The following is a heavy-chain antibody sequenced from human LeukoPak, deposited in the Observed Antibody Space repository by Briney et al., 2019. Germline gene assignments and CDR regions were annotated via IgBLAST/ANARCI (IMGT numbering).Heavy chain of an antibody. CDR1: GFTLSQYG. CDR2: IPSEGSGR. D-gene: IGHD3-10*01. J-gene: IGHJ2*01. V-gene: IGHV3-30*02. CDR3: VKSGSTSGSYWYFDL. Sequence: GGSLRLSCEASGFTLSQYGLHWVRQAPGKGLEWVAFIPSEGSGRYHAPSVKDRFSISKDAFKHTPYLQMNSLRAEDTALYYCVKSGSTSGSYWYFDLWGRGTLVTVSS.